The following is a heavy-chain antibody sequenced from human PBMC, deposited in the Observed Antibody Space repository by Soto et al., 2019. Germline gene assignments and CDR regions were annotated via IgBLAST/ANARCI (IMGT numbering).Heavy chain of an antibody. CDR3: ARDERPTGTTPVVPGWFDP. V-gene: IGHV1-69*04. Sequence: VASVKVSCKASGGTFSSYTISWVRQAPGQGLEWMGRIIPILGIANYAQKFQGRVTITADKSTSTAYMELSSLRSEDTAVYYCARDERPTGTTPVVPGWFDPWGQGTLVPVSS. CDR1: GGTFSSYT. D-gene: IGHD1-1*01. CDR2: IIPILGIA. J-gene: IGHJ5*02.